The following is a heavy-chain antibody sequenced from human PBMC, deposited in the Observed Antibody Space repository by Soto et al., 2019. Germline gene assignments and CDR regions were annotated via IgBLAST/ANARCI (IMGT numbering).Heavy chain of an antibody. D-gene: IGHD3-3*02. Sequence: GESLKISCKGSGYSFTSYWISWVRQMPGKGLEWMGRIDPSDSYTNYSPSFQGHVTISADKSISTAYLQWSSLKASDTAMYYCATSPFLEWIPTIRFDPWGQGTLVTVSS. CDR1: GYSFTSYW. J-gene: IGHJ5*02. V-gene: IGHV5-10-1*01. CDR3: ATSPFLEWIPTIRFDP. CDR2: IDPSDSYT.